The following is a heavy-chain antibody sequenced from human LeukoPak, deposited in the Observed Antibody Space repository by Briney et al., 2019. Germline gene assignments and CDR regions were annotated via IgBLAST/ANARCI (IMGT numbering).Heavy chain of an antibody. V-gene: IGHV4-39*01. J-gene: IGHJ5*02. CDR1: GGSISSSSYY. D-gene: IGHD2-21*02. Sequence: ASETLSLTCTVSGGSISSSSYYWGWIRQPPGKGLEWIGSIYYSGSTDYNPSLKSRVTISVDTSKNQFSLKLSSVTAADTAVYYCASLAYCGGDCYDNWFDPWGQGTLVTVSS. CDR3: ASLAYCGGDCYDNWFDP. CDR2: IYYSGST.